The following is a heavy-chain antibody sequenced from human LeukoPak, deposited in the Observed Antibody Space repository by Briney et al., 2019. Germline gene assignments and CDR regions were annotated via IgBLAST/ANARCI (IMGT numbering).Heavy chain of an antibody. CDR2: IYYSGST. J-gene: IGHJ3*02. D-gene: IGHD3-22*01. CDR3: ARPYDSSGYYSPPAFDI. V-gene: IGHV4-31*03. Sequence: SETLSLTCTVSGGSISSGGYYWSWIRQHPGKGLEWIGHIYYSGSTYYNPSLKSRVTISVDTSKNQFSLKLSSVTAADTAVYYCARPYDSSGYYSPPAFDIWGQGTMVTVSS. CDR1: GGSISSGGYY.